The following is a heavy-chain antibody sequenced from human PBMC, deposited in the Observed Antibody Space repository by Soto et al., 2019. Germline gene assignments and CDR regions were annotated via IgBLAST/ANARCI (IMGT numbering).Heavy chain of an antibody. V-gene: IGHV1-18*01. CDR2: ITPYNGNT. CDR1: NYTFITYG. CDR3: ARDTSFYFDY. J-gene: IGHJ4*02. D-gene: IGHD2-2*01. Sequence: GASVKVSCKASNYTFITYGITWVRQAPGQGLEWVGWITPYNGNTNYGQNFQGRVTMTADTSTSTAYMELGSLTTDDTAVYYCARDTSFYFDYWGQGTRVTAPQ.